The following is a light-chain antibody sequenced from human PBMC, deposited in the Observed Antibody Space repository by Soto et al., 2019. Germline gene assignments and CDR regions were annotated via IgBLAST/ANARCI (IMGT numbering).Light chain of an antibody. J-gene: IGLJ2*01. CDR3: ETWDSNIGR. CDR2: LEGSGNY. CDR1: RGHTSNI. V-gene: IGLV4-60*03. Sequence: QSVLTQSSSASASLGSSAKLTCSLDRGHTSNITAWHQQQPGKAPRYLMKLEGSGNYNKGSGVPDRLSGSSSGADRYLTLSNLQAEDEADYYCETWDSNIGRFGEGTQRTVL.